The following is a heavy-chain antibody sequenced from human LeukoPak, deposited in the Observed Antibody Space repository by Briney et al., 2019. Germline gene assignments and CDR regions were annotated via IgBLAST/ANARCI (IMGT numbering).Heavy chain of an antibody. V-gene: IGHV3-48*01. CDR1: GFTFSTYS. J-gene: IGHJ4*02. CDR3: ASGYCGGDCYSDS. CDR2: ISSSSTKM. Sequence: PGGSLRLSCAASGFTFSTYSMIWVRQAPGKGLEWISYISSSSTKMSYADSVKGRFTISRDDAKNSLYLQMNSLRAEDTAIYYCASGYCGGDCYSDSWGQGTLVTVSS. D-gene: IGHD2-21*01.